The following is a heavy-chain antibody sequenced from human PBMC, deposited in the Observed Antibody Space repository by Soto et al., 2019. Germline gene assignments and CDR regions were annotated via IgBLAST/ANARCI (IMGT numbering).Heavy chain of an antibody. CDR1: GFTFSRYA. Sequence: GGSLRLSCAASGFTFSRYAMHWVRQAPGKGLEYVSAINSNGGNTYYADSVKGRFTISRDNSKNTLYLQMGSLRAEDMAVYYCARIFYDNDGYYYDYWGQGALVTVSS. CDR2: INSNGGNT. J-gene: IGHJ4*02. V-gene: IGHV3-64*02. D-gene: IGHD3-22*01. CDR3: ARIFYDNDGYYYDY.